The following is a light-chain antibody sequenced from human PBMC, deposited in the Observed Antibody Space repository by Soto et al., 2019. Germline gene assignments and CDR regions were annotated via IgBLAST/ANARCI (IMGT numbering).Light chain of an antibody. CDR2: DTS. J-gene: IGKJ1*01. V-gene: IGKV3-20*01. Sequence: ESVLTPSPGTLSLSPGERATLSCRASQSVNSGYLAWYQHTPGQAPRLLIYDTSTRATGIPDRFSGSGSGTDFTLTISRLEPEDFAVFYCQQYGSSPRTFGQGTK. CDR3: QQYGSSPRT. CDR1: QSVNSGY.